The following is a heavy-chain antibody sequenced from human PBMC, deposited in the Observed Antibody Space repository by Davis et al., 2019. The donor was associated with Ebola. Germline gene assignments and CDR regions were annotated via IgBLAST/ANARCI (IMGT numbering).Heavy chain of an antibody. CDR3: ARDLDYYDSSGYSRANDC. CDR2: IKQDGSEK. V-gene: IGHV3-7*01. CDR1: GFTFSRYG. D-gene: IGHD3-22*01. J-gene: IGHJ4*02. Sequence: GESLKISCEASGFTFSRYGMHWVRQAPGKGLEWVANIKQDGSEKYYVDSVKGRFTISRDNAKNSVYLQMNGLRAEDTAVYYCARDLDYYDSSGYSRANDCWGQGTLVTVSS.